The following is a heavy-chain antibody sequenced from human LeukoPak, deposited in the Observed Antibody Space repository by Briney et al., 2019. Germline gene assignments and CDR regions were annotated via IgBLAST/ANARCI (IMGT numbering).Heavy chain of an antibody. V-gene: IGHV4-30-2*01. Sequence: SQTLSLTCAVSGGSISSGGYSWSWIRQPPGKGLEWIGYIYHSGSTYYNPSLKSRVTISVDRSKNQFSLKLSSVTAADTAVYYCAREPQGGDSCPGYGMDVWGQGTTVTVSS. J-gene: IGHJ6*02. CDR2: IYHSGST. CDR1: GGSISSGGYS. D-gene: IGHD2-21*02. CDR3: AREPQGGDSCPGYGMDV.